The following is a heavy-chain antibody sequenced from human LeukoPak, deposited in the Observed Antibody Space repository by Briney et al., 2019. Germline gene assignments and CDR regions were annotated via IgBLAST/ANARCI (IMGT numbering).Heavy chain of an antibody. J-gene: IGHJ4*02. D-gene: IGHD7-27*01. CDR2: IYYSGST. CDR1: GGSIGSGGYY. V-gene: IGHV4-31*03. CDR3: ASLRLTGETYYFDY. Sequence: SQTLSLTCTVSGGSIGSGGYYWSWIRQHPGKGLEWIGYIYYSGSTYYNPSLKSRVTISVDTSKNQFSLKLSSVTAADTAVYYCASLRLTGETYYFDYWGQGTLVTVSS.